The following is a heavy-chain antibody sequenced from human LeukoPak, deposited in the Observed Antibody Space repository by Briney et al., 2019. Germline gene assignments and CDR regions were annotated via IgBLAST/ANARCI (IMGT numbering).Heavy chain of an antibody. CDR1: GFTFSSYW. CDR2: ISYDGSNK. Sequence: PGGSLRLSCAASGFTFSSYWMNWVRQAPGKGLEWVAVISYDGSNKYYADSVKGRFTISRDNSKNTLYLQMNSLRAEDTAVYYCARDLSIRSSSWFDPWGQGTLVTVSS. CDR3: ARDLSIRSSSWFDP. V-gene: IGHV3-30-3*01. D-gene: IGHD2-2*01. J-gene: IGHJ5*02.